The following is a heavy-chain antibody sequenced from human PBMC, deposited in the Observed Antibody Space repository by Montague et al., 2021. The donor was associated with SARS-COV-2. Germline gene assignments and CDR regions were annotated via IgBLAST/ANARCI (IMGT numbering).Heavy chain of an antibody. Sequence: SETLSLTCDVSGDSIRSSDYYWGWIRQPPGKGLEWIGSIYFSGTTYYNPSLKSRVTISVETSKSQFSLKLTSVTAADTAVYYCARQGAIQWCGEFGACDYWGQGILVTVSS. V-gene: IGHV4-39*01. CDR3: ARQGAIQWCGEFGACDY. CDR1: GDSIRSSDYY. J-gene: IGHJ4*02. CDR2: IYFSGTT. D-gene: IGHD3-10*01.